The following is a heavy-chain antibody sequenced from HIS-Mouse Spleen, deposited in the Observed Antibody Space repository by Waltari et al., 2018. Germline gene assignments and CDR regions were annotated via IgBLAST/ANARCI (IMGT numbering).Heavy chain of an antibody. J-gene: IGHJ3*02. CDR2: IYTSGST. V-gene: IGHV4-4*07. D-gene: IGHD3-3*01. CDR1: GGSISSYY. CDR3: ARDFHDFWSGYYGGDKKHDAFDI. Sequence: QVQLQESGPGLVKPSETLSLTCTVSGGSISSYYWSWIRQPAGKGLEWIGLIYTSGSTKYNPYLKSRVTMSVDTAKNRFSLKLGSVTAADTAVYYCARDFHDFWSGYYGGDKKHDAFDIWGQGTMVTVSS.